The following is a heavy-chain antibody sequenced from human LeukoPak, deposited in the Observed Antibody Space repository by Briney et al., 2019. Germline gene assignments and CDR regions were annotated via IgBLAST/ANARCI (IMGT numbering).Heavy chain of an antibody. CDR3: ARGAAMARDYFDY. D-gene: IGHD5-18*01. J-gene: IGHJ4*02. Sequence: SETLSLTCTVSGGSISSYYWSWIRQPPGKGLEWIGYIYYSGSTNYNPSLKSRVTISVDTSKNQFSLKLSSVAAADTAVYYCARGAAMARDYFDYWGQGTLVTVSS. CDR1: GGSISSYY. V-gene: IGHV4-59*08. CDR2: IYYSGST.